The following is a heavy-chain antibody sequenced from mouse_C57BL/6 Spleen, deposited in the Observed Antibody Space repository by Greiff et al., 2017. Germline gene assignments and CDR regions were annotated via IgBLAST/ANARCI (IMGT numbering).Heavy chain of an antibody. CDR2: IYPGDGDT. Sequence: QVQLKESGPELVKPGASVKISCKASGYAFSSSWMNWVKQRPGKGLEWIGSIYPGDGDTNYNGKFKGKATLTADKSSSTAYMQLSSLTSEDSAVYFCARVITTSAYWGQGTLVTVSA. V-gene: IGHV1-82*01. CDR1: GYAFSSSW. CDR3: ARVITTSAY. D-gene: IGHD2-4*01. J-gene: IGHJ3*01.